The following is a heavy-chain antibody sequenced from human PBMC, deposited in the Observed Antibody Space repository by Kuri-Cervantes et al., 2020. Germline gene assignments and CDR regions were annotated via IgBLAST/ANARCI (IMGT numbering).Heavy chain of an antibody. CDR3: AREQQLVPPGYYGMDV. CDR1: GYTFTSYG. J-gene: IGHJ6*02. CDR2: ISAYNGNT. Sequence: ASVKVSCKASGYTFTSYGISWARQAPGQGLEWMGWISAYNGNTNYAQKLQGRVTMTTDTSTSTAYMELRSLRSDDTAVYHCAREQQLVPPGYYGMDVWGQGTTVTVSS. V-gene: IGHV1-18*01. D-gene: IGHD6-13*01.